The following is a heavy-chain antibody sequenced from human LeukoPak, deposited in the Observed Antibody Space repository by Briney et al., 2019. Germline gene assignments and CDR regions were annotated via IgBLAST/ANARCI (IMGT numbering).Heavy chain of an antibody. V-gene: IGHV3-23*01. Sequence: GGSLRLSCAASGFTFSSYSMSWVRQAPGKGLEWVSAIGGRDGSTYYADSVKGRFIISRDNSKNTLYVQMNSLRAEDTAVYYCAKGHYYGSGSLDYWGQGTLVTVSS. CDR1: GFTFSSYS. D-gene: IGHD3-10*01. CDR2: IGGRDGST. CDR3: AKGHYYGSGSLDY. J-gene: IGHJ4*02.